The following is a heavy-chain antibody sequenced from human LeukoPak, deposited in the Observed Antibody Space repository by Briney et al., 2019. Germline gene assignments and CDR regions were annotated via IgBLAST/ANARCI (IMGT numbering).Heavy chain of an antibody. CDR1: GFTFSSYW. D-gene: IGHD3-22*01. V-gene: IGHV3-7*01. CDR3: TRPPHIVGRAGGF. Sequence: GGSLRLSCAASGFTFSSYWMSWVRQAPGKGLEWVANINQDGSEKYYVDSVKGRFTISRDNAKKSLYLQMNSLRAEDTAVYYCTRPPHIVGRAGGFWGQGTLATVSS. J-gene: IGHJ4*02. CDR2: INQDGSEK.